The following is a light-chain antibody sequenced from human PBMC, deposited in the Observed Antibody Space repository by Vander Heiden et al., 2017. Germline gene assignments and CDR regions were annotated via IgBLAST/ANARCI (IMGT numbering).Light chain of an antibody. J-gene: IGKJ1*01. Sequence: DIQMTQSPSSLSASVGDRVTITCRASQNISSYLNWYQQKPGNAPKLLIYAASSLQSGVPSRFSGSGSGTDFTLTISSLQPEDFATYYCQQSYSTPAWTFGQEAKVEIK. V-gene: IGKV1-39*01. CDR3: QQSYSTPAWT. CDR2: AAS. CDR1: QNISSY.